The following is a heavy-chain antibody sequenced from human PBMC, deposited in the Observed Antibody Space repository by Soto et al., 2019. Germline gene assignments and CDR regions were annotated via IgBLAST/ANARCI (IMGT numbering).Heavy chain of an antibody. CDR2: ISGSGGST. CDR3: AKVPSTTVAYY. CDR1: AFTLGNYA. J-gene: IGHJ4*02. D-gene: IGHD4-17*01. V-gene: IGHV3-23*01. Sequence: PGGWLRLSWVAGAFTLGNYAISWDLQAPGTGLVWVSAISGSGGSTYYADSVKGRVTISRDNCKNTLYQQMNSRRAEDTAVYYCAKVPSTTVAYYWGQGTMVTVSS.